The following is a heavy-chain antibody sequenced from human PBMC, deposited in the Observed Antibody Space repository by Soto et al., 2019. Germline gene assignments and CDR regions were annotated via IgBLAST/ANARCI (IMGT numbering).Heavy chain of an antibody. CDR1: GFTFSDLY. Sequence: GGSLRLSCAASGFTFSDLYMDWFRQAPGKGLEWVGRIRSKPHSYTTEYAASVKGRFTISRDDSQRLLYLQMNSLKTEDTAVYYCARSSNHYEDYWGQGTLVTVSS. CDR2: IRSKPHSYTT. CDR3: ARSSNHYEDY. J-gene: IGHJ4*02. V-gene: IGHV3-72*01. D-gene: IGHD4-17*01.